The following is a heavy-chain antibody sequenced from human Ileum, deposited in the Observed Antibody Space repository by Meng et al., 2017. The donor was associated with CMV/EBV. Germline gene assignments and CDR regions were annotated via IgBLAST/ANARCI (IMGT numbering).Heavy chain of an antibody. CDR3: ASTIVVEPGVRTDY. Sequence: GGSLRLSCAASGFIFSGIGMHWVRQAPGRGLEWVAFIAIAGNDVYRDSVKGRFTISRDNAKNSLFLQMNSLRAEDSAVYYCASTIVVEPGVRTDYWGQGALVTVSS. CDR1: GFIFSGIG. V-gene: IGHV3-33*05. D-gene: IGHD2-2*01. J-gene: IGHJ4*02. CDR2: IAIAGND.